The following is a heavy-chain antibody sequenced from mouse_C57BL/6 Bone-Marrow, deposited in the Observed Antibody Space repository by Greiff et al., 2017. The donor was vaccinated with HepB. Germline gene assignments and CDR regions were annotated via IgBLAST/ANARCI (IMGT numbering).Heavy chain of an antibody. J-gene: IGHJ2*01. D-gene: IGHD3-1*01. CDR2: IRSKSNNYAT. V-gene: IGHV10-1*01. CDR1: GFSFNTYA. Sequence: DVKLQESGGGLVQPKGSLKLSCAASGFSFNTYAMNWVRQAPGKGLEWVARIRSKSNNYATYYADSVKDRFTISRDDSESMLYLQMNNLKTEDTAMYYCVRQGYLFFDYWGQGTTLTVSS. CDR3: VRQGYLFFDY.